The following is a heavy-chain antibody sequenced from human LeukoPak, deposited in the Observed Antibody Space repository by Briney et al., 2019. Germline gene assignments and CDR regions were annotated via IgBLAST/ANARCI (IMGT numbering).Heavy chain of an antibody. CDR3: ARRLRVGENWFDP. Sequence: GGSLRLSCAASGFTFSSYSMNWVRQAPGKGLEWVSYISSSSSTIYYADSVKGRFTISRDNAKNSLYLQMNSLRAEDTAVYYCARRLRVGENWFDPWGQGTLVTVSS. D-gene: IGHD4-17*01. J-gene: IGHJ5*02. V-gene: IGHV3-48*04. CDR1: GFTFSSYS. CDR2: ISSSSSTI.